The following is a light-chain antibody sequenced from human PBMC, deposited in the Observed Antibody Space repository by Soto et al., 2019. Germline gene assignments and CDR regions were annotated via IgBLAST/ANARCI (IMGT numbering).Light chain of an antibody. CDR3: PQYNSYSWT. V-gene: IGKV1-5*03. CDR2: KAS. J-gene: IGKJ1*01. CDR1: QSISSW. Sequence: DIQMTQSPSTLSASVGDRVTITCRASQSISSWLAWYQQKPGKAPKLLIYKASSLESGVPSRFSGSGSGTEFTLTISSLQPDDFATYYRPQYNSYSWTFRQGTKV.